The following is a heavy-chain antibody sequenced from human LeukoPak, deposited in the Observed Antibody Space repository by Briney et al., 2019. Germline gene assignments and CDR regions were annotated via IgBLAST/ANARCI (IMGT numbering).Heavy chain of an antibody. CDR1: GGSITFGSYY. V-gene: IGHV4-61*02. D-gene: IGHD3-16*02. J-gene: IGHJ4*02. CDR3: ARARVIPASFDD. Sequence: SETLSLTCTVSGGSITFGSYYWTWIRQPAGKGLEWIGRIYTSGRTFYNPSLKSRVTISMDTSMNQFNQRLNSVTAADTAVYYCARARVIPASFDDWGQGALVTVSS. CDR2: IYTSGRT.